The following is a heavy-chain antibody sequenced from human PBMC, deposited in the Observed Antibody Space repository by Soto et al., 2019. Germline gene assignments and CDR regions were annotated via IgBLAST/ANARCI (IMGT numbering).Heavy chain of an antibody. D-gene: IGHD6-19*01. CDR2: MNPDSGNT. CDR3: ASDLYNSGCYN. V-gene: IGHV1-8*02. CDR1: GYTFTSYD. J-gene: IGHJ4*02. Sequence: QVQLVQSGAEVKKPGASVKVACKAVGYTFTSYDFNWARQATGQGLEWMGWMNPDSGNTGYAQKFQGRVTMTRNTSISTVYMELSSLRSEDTAVYYCASDLYNSGCYNWGQGTLVTVSS.